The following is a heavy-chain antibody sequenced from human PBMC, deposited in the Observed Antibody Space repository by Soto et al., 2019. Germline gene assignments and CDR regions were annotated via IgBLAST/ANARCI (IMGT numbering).Heavy chain of an antibody. J-gene: IGHJ4*02. V-gene: IGHV4-39*01. CDR2: IYYSGST. D-gene: IGHD3-22*01. CDR3: ARITMTVVVIDY. CDR1: GGSISSSSYY. Sequence: PSETLSLTCTVSGGSISSSSYYWGWIRQPPGKGLEWIGSIYYSGSTYYNPSLKSRVTISVDTSKNQFSLKPSSVTAADTAVYYCARITMTVVVIDYWGQGTLVTVSS.